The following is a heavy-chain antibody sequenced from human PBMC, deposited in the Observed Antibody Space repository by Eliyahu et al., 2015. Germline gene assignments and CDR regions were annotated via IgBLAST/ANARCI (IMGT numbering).Heavy chain of an antibody. CDR2: ISYDGDNK. J-gene: IGHJ6*02. CDR1: GFTFNXFG. CDR3: AKPEDKGHYAGNYYYAMAV. Sequence: QVKLVESGGGVAQPGKSLRLSCAASGFTFNXFGMHWVRQAPGKGLGWVAVISYDGDNKWYADSVKGRFTISRDNSENTLNLQMNSLRHEDTAVYYCAKPEDKGHYAGNYYYAMAVWGQGTTVTVSS. V-gene: IGHV3-30*18. D-gene: IGHD2-2*01.